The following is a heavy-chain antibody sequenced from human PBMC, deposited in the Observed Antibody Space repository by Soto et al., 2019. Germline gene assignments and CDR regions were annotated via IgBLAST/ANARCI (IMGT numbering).Heavy chain of an antibody. CDR3: AMRPTRVYGDYVPFDY. CDR1: GFTVSSNY. Sequence: EVQLVESGGGLVQPGGSLRLSCAASGFTVSSNYMSWVRQAPGKGLKWVSVIYSGGSTYYADSVKGRFTISRHNSKNTLYLQMNSLRAEDTAVYYCAMRPTRVYGDYVPFDYWGQGTLVTVSS. J-gene: IGHJ4*02. V-gene: IGHV3-53*04. D-gene: IGHD4-17*01. CDR2: IYSGGST.